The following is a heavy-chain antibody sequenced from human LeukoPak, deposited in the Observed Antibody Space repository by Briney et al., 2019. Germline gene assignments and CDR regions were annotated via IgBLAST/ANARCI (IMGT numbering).Heavy chain of an antibody. CDR3: AAVKTYYYDTGGYYFPLNAFDI. Sequence: ASVKVSCKVSGYTLTELSMHWVRQAPGKGLEWMGGFDPEDGETIYAQKFQGRVTMTEDTSTDTAYMELSSLRSEDTAVYYCAAVKTYYYDTGGYYFPLNAFDIWGQGTMVTVSS. CDR1: GYTLTELS. V-gene: IGHV1-24*01. J-gene: IGHJ3*02. CDR2: FDPEDGET. D-gene: IGHD3-22*01.